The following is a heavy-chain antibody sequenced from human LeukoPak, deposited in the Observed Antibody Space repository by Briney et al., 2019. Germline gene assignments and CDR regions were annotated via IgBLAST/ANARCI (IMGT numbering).Heavy chain of an antibody. CDR2: IYYSGST. Sequence: SETLSLTCTASGGSISSYYWSWIRQPPGKGLEWIGYIYYSGSTNYNPSLKSRVTITVDTSKNQCSLKLSSVTAADTAVYYCARVYDGKYTNWGQGTLVTVSS. CDR3: ARVYDGKYTN. V-gene: IGHV4-59*01. D-gene: IGHD5/OR15-5a*01. CDR1: GGSISSYY. J-gene: IGHJ4*02.